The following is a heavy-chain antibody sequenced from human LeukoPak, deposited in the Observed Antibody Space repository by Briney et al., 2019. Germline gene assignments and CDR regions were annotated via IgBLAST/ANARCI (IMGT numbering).Heavy chain of an antibody. CDR2: IQSIGGT. D-gene: IGHD6-19*01. J-gene: IGHJ6*03. Sequence: PSETLSLTCSVSGGSISSYYWTWIRQSPEKGLEWIGYIQSIGGTNYNPSLKSRVTISVDTSKNQFSLKLTSMTAADTAFYYCARARGSGWYFYMDVWGKGTTVTVSS. CDR1: GGSISSYY. CDR3: ARARGSGWYFYMDV. V-gene: IGHV4-59*01.